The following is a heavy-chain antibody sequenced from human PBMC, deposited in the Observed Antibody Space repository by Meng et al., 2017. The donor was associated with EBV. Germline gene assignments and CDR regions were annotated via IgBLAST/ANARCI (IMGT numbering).Heavy chain of an antibody. Sequence: EGRLVESGGGPVRPGGSVRLSCAVSGFTFSRFWMHWVRQVPGKGLVWVARTNEDGGITNYAESVKGRFIISRDNTRNTLYLQMNSLRDEDTAVYFCSRDLAGPFDDWGQGTLVTVSS. CDR3: SRDLAGPFDD. CDR2: TNEDGGIT. J-gene: IGHJ4*02. CDR1: GFTFSRFW. V-gene: IGHV3-74*01.